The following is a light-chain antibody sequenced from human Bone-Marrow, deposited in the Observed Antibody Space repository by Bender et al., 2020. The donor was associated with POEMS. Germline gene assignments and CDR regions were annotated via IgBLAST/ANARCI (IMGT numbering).Light chain of an antibody. CDR2: TNN. J-gene: IGLJ2*01. CDR3: QSADSSGTYVV. V-gene: IGLV1-44*01. Sequence: QSVLTQPPSVSGTPGQRVTISCSGSGSNIGGYPVNWYQQLPGTAPRLLIYTNNERPSGVPDRFSGSSSGTTVTLTISGVQAEDEADYYCQSADSSGTYVVFGGGTKLTVL. CDR1: GSNIGGYP.